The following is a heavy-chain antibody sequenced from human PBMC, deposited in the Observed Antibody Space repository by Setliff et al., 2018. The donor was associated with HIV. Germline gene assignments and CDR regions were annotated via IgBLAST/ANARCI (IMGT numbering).Heavy chain of an antibody. Sequence: SETLSLTCTVSGDSISSGTYYWSWIRQPAGKGLEWIGYIYYSGTTKYNPSLKSRVTISVDTSRNRFSLKLSSVTAADTAVYYCVTGYNSVWYSVFWGQGILVTVSS. D-gene: IGHD6-13*01. V-gene: IGHV4-61*10. CDR1: GDSISSGTYY. CDR3: VTGYNSVWYSVF. J-gene: IGHJ4*02. CDR2: IYYSGTT.